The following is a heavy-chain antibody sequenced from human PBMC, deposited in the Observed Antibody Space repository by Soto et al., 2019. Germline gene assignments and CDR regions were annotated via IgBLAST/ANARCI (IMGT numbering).Heavy chain of an antibody. J-gene: IGHJ4*02. CDR1: GFSLSNYW. V-gene: IGHV3-7*03. D-gene: IGHD4-17*01. CDR3: ARWTTALDY. CDR2: IKQDGSAT. Sequence: EVQLVESGGGLVQPGGSLRLSCAASGFSLSNYWMTWVRRAPGKRPEWVANIKQDGSATYYMDSVRGRFTISRDNANNSLFLQMNSLGAEDTALYYCARWTTALDYWGQAALVTVSS.